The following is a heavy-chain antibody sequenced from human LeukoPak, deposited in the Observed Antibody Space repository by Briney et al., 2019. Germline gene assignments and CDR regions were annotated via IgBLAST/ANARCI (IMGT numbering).Heavy chain of an antibody. CDR3: ARVGYYDSSGSYPVPLDN. D-gene: IGHD3-22*01. CDR1: GFTLRKYV. Sequence: PGGSLRLSCAASGFTLRKYVMSWVRQAPGKGLEWVSSISRGNSYIYYADSLKGRFTISRDDAKSSLYLQMNSLSAEDTAVYYCARVGYYDSSGSYPVPLDNWGQGTLVTVSS. V-gene: IGHV3-21*01. J-gene: IGHJ4*02. CDR2: ISRGNSYI.